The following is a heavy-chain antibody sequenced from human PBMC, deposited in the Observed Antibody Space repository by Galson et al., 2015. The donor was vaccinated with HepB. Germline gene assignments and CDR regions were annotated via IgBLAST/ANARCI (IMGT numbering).Heavy chain of an antibody. CDR1: GFTFSNAW. J-gene: IGHJ4*02. Sequence: SLRLSCAASGFTFSNAWMSWVRQAPGKGLEWVGRIKSKTDGGTTDYAAPVKGRFTISRDDSKNTLYLQMNSLKTEDTAVYYCTTGLVVVTAIQGVWARDYWGQGTLVTVSS. V-gene: IGHV3-15*01. CDR3: TTGLVVVTAIQGVWARDY. CDR2: IKSKTDGGTT. D-gene: IGHD2-21*02.